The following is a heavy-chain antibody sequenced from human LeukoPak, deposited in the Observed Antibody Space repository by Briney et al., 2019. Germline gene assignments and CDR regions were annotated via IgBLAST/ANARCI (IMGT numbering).Heavy chain of an antibody. CDR1: GFTFSSYS. D-gene: IGHD6-13*01. CDR3: ASAGGGSSWEIDY. Sequence: GGSLRLSCAASGFTFSSYSMNWVRQAPGKGLEWVSSISSSSSYIYYADSVKGRFTISRDNAKNSLYLQMNSLRAEDTAVYYRASAGGGSSWEIDYWGQGTLVTVSS. J-gene: IGHJ4*02. V-gene: IGHV3-21*01. CDR2: ISSSSSYI.